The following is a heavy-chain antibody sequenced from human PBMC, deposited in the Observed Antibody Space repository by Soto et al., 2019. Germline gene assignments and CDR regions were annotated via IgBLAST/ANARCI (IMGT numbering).Heavy chain of an antibody. CDR2: ISYDGSNK. V-gene: IGHV3-30-3*01. Sequence: QVQLVESGGGVVQPGRSLRLSCAASGFTFSSYAMHWVRQAPGKGLEWVAVISYDGSNKYYADSVKGRFTISRDNSKNPLYLQMNSLRAEDTAVYYCARDLSGYSSSWYRGSGMDVWGQGTTVTVSS. CDR1: GFTFSSYA. D-gene: IGHD6-13*01. CDR3: ARDLSGYSSSWYRGSGMDV. J-gene: IGHJ6*02.